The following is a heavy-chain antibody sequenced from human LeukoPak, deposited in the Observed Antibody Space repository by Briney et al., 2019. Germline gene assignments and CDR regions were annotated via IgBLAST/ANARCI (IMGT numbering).Heavy chain of an antibody. CDR3: AKDPISGQWLVQFDY. D-gene: IGHD6-19*01. Sequence: PQSLSLTCTVSVGSPSGYYWSCVRRRPGKGLGWVGYIYYSGSTNYNPSPQSRVTITVVTSNSQLSLRLSSVTAAATAVYYCAKDPISGQWLVQFDYWGQGTLVTVSS. V-gene: IGHV4-59*01. CDR2: IYYSGST. J-gene: IGHJ4*02. CDR1: VGSPSGYY.